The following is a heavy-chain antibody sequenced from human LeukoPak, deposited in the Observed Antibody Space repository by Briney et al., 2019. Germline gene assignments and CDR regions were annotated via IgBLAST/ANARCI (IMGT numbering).Heavy chain of an antibody. CDR3: AKGITMVRGFDY. CDR2: IDGTSGRT. CDR1: GFTFSNFA. V-gene: IGHV3-23*05. J-gene: IGHJ4*02. Sequence: GGSLRLSCVVSGFTFSNFAMTWVRQTPGVGLEWVATIDGTSGRTWYADSVGGRFTVSRDNFKDTLYLEMNSLRADDTAVYYCAKGITMVRGFDYWGQGTLVTVSS. D-gene: IGHD3-10*01.